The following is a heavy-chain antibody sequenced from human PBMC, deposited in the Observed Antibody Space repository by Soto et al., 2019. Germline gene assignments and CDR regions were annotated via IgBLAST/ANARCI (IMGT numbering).Heavy chain of an antibody. Sequence: PGGSLRLSCAASGFTFSSYWIHWVRQAPGKGPVWVSRINNDGSSTMYADSVKGRFTISRDNAKNTLYLQMNSLRAEDTAVYYCARDRGYGTPFDYWGQGTLVTV. CDR1: GFTFSSYW. J-gene: IGHJ4*02. CDR3: ARDRGYGTPFDY. V-gene: IGHV3-74*03. D-gene: IGHD5-12*01. CDR2: INNDGSST.